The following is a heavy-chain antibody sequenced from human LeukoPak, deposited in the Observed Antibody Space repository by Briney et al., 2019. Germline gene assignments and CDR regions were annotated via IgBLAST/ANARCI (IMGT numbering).Heavy chain of an antibody. V-gene: IGHV1-2*02. Sequence: ASVKVSCKASGYSFTGYYMHCVRQAPGQGLEWMGWINPNSGGTNYAQKFQGRVTMTRDTSISTAYMELSRLRSDDTAVYYCARDHSSGLYGDYWGQGTLVTVSS. J-gene: IGHJ4*02. CDR3: ARDHSSGLYGDY. CDR1: GYSFTGYY. D-gene: IGHD6-19*01. CDR2: INPNSGGT.